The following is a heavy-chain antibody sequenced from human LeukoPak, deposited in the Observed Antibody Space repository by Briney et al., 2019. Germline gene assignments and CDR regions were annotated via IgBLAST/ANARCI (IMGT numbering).Heavy chain of an antibody. CDR2: IPYDGSNK. D-gene: IGHD2-15*01. V-gene: IGHV3-30*04. CDR1: GFTFSSYA. Sequence: PGGSLRLSCAASGFTFSSYAMHWVRQAPGKGLEWVAVIPYDGSNKYYADSVKGRFTISRDNSKNTLYLQMNSLRAEDTAVYYCARGYCSGGSCYWGDAFDIWGQGTMVTVSS. CDR3: ARGYCSGGSCYWGDAFDI. J-gene: IGHJ3*02.